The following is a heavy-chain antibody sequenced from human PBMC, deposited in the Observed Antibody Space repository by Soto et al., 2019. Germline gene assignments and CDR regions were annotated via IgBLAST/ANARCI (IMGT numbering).Heavy chain of an antibody. V-gene: IGHV3-30-3*01. CDR1: GFTFSSYA. D-gene: IGHD3-9*01. Sequence: GGSLRLSCAASGFTFSSYAMHWVRQAPGKGLEWVAVISYDGSNKYYADSVKGRFTISRDNSKNTLYLQMNSLRAEDTAVYYCARSLTYYDILTGSETYYYYYYGMDVWGQGTTVTVSS. CDR2: ISYDGSNK. J-gene: IGHJ6*02. CDR3: ARSLTYYDILTGSETYYYYYYGMDV.